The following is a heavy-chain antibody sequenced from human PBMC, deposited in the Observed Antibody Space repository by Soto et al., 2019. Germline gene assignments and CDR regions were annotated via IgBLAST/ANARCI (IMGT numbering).Heavy chain of an antibody. J-gene: IGHJ6*02. D-gene: IGHD3-10*01. CDR2: IYYSGST. V-gene: IGHV4-59*01. CDR3: ARDRLNYGSGSYYNRYYYYYYGMDV. CDR1: GGSISSYY. Sequence: PSETLSLTCTVSGGSISSYYWSWIRQPPGKGLEWIGYIYYSGSTNYNPSLKSRVTISVDTSKNQFSLKLSSVTAADTAVYYCARDRLNYGSGSYYNRYYYYYYGMDVWGQGTTVTVSS.